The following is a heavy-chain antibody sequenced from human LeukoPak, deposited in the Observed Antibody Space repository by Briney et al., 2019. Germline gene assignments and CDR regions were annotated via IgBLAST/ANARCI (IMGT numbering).Heavy chain of an antibody. CDR1: GFTFSSYW. Sequence: GGSLRLSCVASGFTFSSYWMHWVRQDPRKGLVWVSRINGDGRNINYADSVRGRFTISRDNAKNSLYLQMNSLRAEDTAVYYCARKPNYYGSGRHTYFDYWGQGTLVTVSS. CDR2: INGDGRNI. D-gene: IGHD3-10*01. V-gene: IGHV3-74*01. CDR3: ARKPNYYGSGRHTYFDY. J-gene: IGHJ4*02.